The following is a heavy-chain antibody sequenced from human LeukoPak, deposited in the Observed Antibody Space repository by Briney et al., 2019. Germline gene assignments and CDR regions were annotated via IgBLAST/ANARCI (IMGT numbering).Heavy chain of an antibody. CDR1: GFNFESYS. J-gene: IGHJ6*04. D-gene: IGHD3-10*02. Sequence: GGSLRLSCAASGFNFESYSMNWVRQAPGKGLEWVSSISFSGAYIYYAASVKGRFTISRDNAKNSVFLQLNSVKVEDTAVYYCAELGITMIGGVWGKGTTVTISS. V-gene: IGHV3-21*01. CDR2: ISFSGAYI. CDR3: AELGITMIGGV.